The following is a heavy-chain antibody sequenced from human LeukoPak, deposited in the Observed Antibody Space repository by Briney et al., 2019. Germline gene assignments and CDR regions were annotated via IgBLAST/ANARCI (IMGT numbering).Heavy chain of an antibody. J-gene: IGHJ6*02. CDR2: INPNSGGT. Sequence: GASVKVSCKASGYTLTGYYIHWVRQAPGQGLEWMGRINPNSGGTNYAQKFQGRVTMTRDTSISTAYMELSRLRSDDTAVYYCAASTYNWNPSVMDVWGQGTTVTVSS. CDR3: AASTYNWNPSVMDV. CDR1: GYTLTGYY. D-gene: IGHD1-20*01. V-gene: IGHV1-2*06.